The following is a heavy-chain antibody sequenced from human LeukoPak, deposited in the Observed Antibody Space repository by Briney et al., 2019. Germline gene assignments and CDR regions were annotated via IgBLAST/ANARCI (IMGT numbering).Heavy chain of an antibody. CDR2: ISSSSSYI. CDR3: ARSGVLRFLEWAPKGYFDY. Sequence: PGGSLRLSCAASGFTFSSYSMNWVRQAPGKGLEWVSSISSSSSYIYCADSVKGRFTISRDNAKNSLYLQMNSLRAEDTAVYYCARSGVLRFLEWAPKGYFDYWGQGTLVTVSS. J-gene: IGHJ4*02. CDR1: GFTFSSYS. D-gene: IGHD3-3*01. V-gene: IGHV3-21*01.